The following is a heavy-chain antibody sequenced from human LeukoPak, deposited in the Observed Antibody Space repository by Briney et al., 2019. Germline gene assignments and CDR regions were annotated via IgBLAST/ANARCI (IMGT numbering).Heavy chain of an antibody. V-gene: IGHV1-69*05. J-gene: IGHJ5*02. CDR2: IIPIFGTA. Sequence: SVKVSCKASGGTFSSYAISWVRQAPGQGLEWMGGIIPIFGTANYAQKFQGRVTITTDESTSTAYMELSSLRSEDTAVYYCGRSGSYYGSNWFDPWGQGTLVTVSS. CDR3: GRSGSYYGSNWFDP. D-gene: IGHD1-26*01. CDR1: GGTFSSYA.